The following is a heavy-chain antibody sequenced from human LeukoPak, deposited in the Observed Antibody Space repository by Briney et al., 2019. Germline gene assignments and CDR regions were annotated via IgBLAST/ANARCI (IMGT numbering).Heavy chain of an antibody. CDR2: VKQDGSEE. J-gene: IGHJ4*02. CDR3: ARSSERKYYFDY. V-gene: IGHV3-7*03. Sequence: GGSLRLSCAASGFTFSRHWMSWVRQAPGKGLEWVANVKQDGSEEFYVDSVKGRFTISRDNAKNSLYLQMNSLRAEDTAVYYCARSSERKYYFDYWGQGTLVTVSS. D-gene: IGHD3-22*01. CDR1: GFTFSRHW.